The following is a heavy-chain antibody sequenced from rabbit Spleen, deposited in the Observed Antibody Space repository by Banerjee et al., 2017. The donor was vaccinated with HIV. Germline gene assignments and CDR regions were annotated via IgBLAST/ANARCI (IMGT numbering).Heavy chain of an antibody. Sequence: QSLEESGGDLVKPGASLTLTCTASGFSFSSNYYMCWVRQAPGKGLEWIACIDTGSSGFTYSATWAKGRFTCSKTSSTTVTLQMTSLTVADTATYFCARDTGTSFSSYGMDLWGPGTLVTVS. J-gene: IGHJ6*01. V-gene: IGHV1S40*01. CDR3: ARDTGTSFSSYGMDL. CDR1: GFSFSSNYY. CDR2: IDTGSSGFT. D-gene: IGHD7-1*01.